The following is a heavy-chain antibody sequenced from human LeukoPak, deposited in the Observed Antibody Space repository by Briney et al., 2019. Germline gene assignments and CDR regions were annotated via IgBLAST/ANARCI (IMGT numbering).Heavy chain of an antibody. CDR3: ARDPDYSNYPLDY. D-gene: IGHD4-11*01. V-gene: IGHV1-2*02. Sequence: ASVKVSCKASGYTFTGYYMHWVRQAPGQGLEWMGWINPNSGGTNYAQKFQGRVTMTRDTSISTAYMELSRLRSDDTAVYYCARDPDYSNYPLDYWGQGTLVTVSS. CDR2: INPNSGGT. CDR1: GYTFTGYY. J-gene: IGHJ4*02.